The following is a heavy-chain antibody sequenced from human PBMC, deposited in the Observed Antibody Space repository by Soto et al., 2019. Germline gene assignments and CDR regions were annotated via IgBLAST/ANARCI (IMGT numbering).Heavy chain of an antibody. V-gene: IGHV3-21*01. Sequence: GGSLRLSCAASGFTFSSYSMNWVRQAPGKGLEWVPSISSSSSYIYYADSVKGRFTISRDNAKNSLYLQMNSLRAEDTAVYYCARDSLVRGVSGAFDIWGQGTMVTVSS. CDR3: ARDSLVRGVSGAFDI. J-gene: IGHJ3*02. CDR1: GFTFSSYS. CDR2: ISSSSSYI. D-gene: IGHD3-10*01.